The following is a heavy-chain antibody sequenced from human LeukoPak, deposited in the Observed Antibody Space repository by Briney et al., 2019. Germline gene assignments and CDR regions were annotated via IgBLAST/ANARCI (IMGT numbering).Heavy chain of an antibody. CDR1: GYTFTGYY. Sequence: ASVKVSCKASGYTFTGYYMHWVRQAPGQGLEWMGGIIPIFGTANYAQKFQGRVTITADESTSTAYMELSSLRSEDTAVYYCARDRAVAGTYYFDYWGQGTLVTVSS. CDR3: ARDRAVAGTYYFDY. J-gene: IGHJ4*02. V-gene: IGHV1-69*13. CDR2: IIPIFGTA. D-gene: IGHD6-19*01.